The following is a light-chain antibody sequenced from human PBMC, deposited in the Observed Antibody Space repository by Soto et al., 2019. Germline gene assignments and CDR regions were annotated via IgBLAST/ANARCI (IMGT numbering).Light chain of an antibody. Sequence: EIVLTQSPGILSLSPGEIASLSCGASQSISSSFLAWYQQKPGQAPRLLIYGASSRATGIPDRFSGAGSGTDFTLTISRLEPEDFALYYCQQHDILPITFGQGTRLEIK. V-gene: IGKV3-20*01. CDR1: QSISSSF. J-gene: IGKJ5*01. CDR3: QQHDILPIT. CDR2: GAS.